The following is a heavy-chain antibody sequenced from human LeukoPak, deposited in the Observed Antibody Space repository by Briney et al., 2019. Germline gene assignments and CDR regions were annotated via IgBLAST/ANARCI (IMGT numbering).Heavy chain of an antibody. V-gene: IGHV3-33*01. J-gene: IGHJ4*02. CDR3: VREDTPATANY. CDR2: IWYDGSNK. CDR1: GFTFSSYG. D-gene: IGHD2-21*02. Sequence: GSLRLSCAASGFTFSSYGMHWVRQAPGKGLEWVAVIWYDGSNKYYADSVKGRFTISRDNSKNTLYLQLNSLRAEDTAVYYCVREDTPATANYRGQGTLVTISS.